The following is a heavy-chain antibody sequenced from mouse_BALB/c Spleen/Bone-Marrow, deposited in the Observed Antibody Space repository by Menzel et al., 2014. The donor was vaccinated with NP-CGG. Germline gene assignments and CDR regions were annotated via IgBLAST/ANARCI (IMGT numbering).Heavy chain of an antibody. D-gene: IGHD4-1*01. J-gene: IGHJ4*01. Sequence: EVHLVESGGGLVKPGGSLKLSCAASGFTFSDYYMFWVRQTPEKRLEWVATISDDGGNTYYRDSVKGRFTISRDNAKNKLNLQISSLKSEDTATYHCARETGPRAMDYWGQGTSVTVSS. CDR1: GFTFSDYY. CDR3: ARETGPRAMDY. CDR2: ISDDGGNT. V-gene: IGHV5-4*02.